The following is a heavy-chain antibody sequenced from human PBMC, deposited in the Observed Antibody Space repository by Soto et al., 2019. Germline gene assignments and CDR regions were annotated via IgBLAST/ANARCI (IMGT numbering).Heavy chain of an antibody. J-gene: IGHJ5*02. V-gene: IGHV3-30-3*01. CDR2: ISYDGSNK. CDR1: GFTFSSYA. Sequence: GGSLRLSCAASGFTFSSYAMHWVRQAPGKGLEWVAVISYDGSNKYYADSVKGRFTISRDNSKNTLYLQMNSLRAEDTAVYYCARDQVAVAGRPNWFDPWGQATLVTVSS. CDR3: ARDQVAVAGRPNWFDP. D-gene: IGHD6-19*01.